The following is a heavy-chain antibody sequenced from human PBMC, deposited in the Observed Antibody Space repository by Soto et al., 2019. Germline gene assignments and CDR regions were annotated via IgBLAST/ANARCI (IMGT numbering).Heavy chain of an antibody. V-gene: IGHV4-59*01. D-gene: IGHD3-10*01. Sequence: SETLSLTCTVSGGSISSYYWSWIRQPPGKGLEWIGYIYYSGSTNYNPSLKSRVTISVDTSKNQFSLKLSSVTAADTAVYYCAREYGSGFDAFDIWGQGTMVTVS. J-gene: IGHJ3*02. CDR1: GGSISSYY. CDR2: IYYSGST. CDR3: AREYGSGFDAFDI.